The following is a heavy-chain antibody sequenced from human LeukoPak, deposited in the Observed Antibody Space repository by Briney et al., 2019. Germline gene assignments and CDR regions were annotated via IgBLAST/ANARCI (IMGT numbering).Heavy chain of an antibody. D-gene: IGHD2-21*02. CDR2: INSDGSST. CDR3: ARVAYCGGDCYSYQ. CDR1: GFTFSTYW. Sequence: GGSLRLSCAASGFTFSTYWMHWVPHAPGKGLVWVSRINSDGSSTNYADSVKGRFTISKDNAKNTLYLQMNSLRAEDTAVYYCARVAYCGGDCYSYQWGQGTLVTVSS. J-gene: IGHJ4*02. V-gene: IGHV3-74*01.